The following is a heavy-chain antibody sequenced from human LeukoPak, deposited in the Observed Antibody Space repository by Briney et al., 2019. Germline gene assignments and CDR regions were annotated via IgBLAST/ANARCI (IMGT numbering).Heavy chain of an antibody. CDR1: GFTFSSYA. D-gene: IGHD1-14*01. J-gene: IGHJ4*02. CDR2: ISYDGSNK. V-gene: IGHV3-30-3*01. CDR3: LPELGAKNYFDY. Sequence: GRSLRLSCAASGFTFSSYAMHWVRQAPGKGLEWVAVISYDGSNKYYADSVKGRFTISRDNSKNTLYLQMNSLSAEDSAVYYCLPELGAKNYFDYWGQGTLVTVSS.